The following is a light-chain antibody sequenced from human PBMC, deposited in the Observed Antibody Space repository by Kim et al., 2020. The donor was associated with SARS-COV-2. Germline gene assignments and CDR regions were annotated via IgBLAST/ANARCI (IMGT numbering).Light chain of an antibody. Sequence: STLSESVGEGVTLTCRASQSVSRWLAWYQQKPGKAPKLLIYDGSNLQSGVPSRFSGSGSGTEFALTISSLQPDDFAIYYCQHRQTFGQGTKVDIK. CDR1: QSVSRW. CDR3: QHRQT. J-gene: IGKJ1*01. V-gene: IGKV1-5*01. CDR2: DGS.